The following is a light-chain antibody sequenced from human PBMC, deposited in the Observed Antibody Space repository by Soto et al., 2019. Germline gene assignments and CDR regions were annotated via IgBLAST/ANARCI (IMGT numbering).Light chain of an antibody. Sequence: QSVLTQPPSASGTPGQRVTISCSGSSSNIGSNTVNWYQQLPGTAPKLLIYRNNHRPSGVPDRFSGSKSGTSASLAISGLQSGDEADYYCAAWDDSLNGLVFGGGTKLTVL. V-gene: IGLV1-44*01. CDR1: SSNIGSNT. J-gene: IGLJ2*01. CDR2: RNN. CDR3: AAWDDSLNGLV.